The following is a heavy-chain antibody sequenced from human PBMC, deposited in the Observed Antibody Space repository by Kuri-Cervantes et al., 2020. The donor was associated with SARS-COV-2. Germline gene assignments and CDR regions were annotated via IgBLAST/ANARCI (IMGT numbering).Heavy chain of an antibody. J-gene: IGHJ5*02. CDR3: ASTVAGTLGWFDP. V-gene: IGHV4-59*01. Sequence: ESLKISCAASGFTFSSYGMHWVRQAPGKGLEWIGYIYYSGSTNYNPSLKSRVTISVDTSKNQFSLKLSSVTAADTAVYYCASTVAGTLGWFDPWGQGTLVTVSS. CDR2: IYYSGST. D-gene: IGHD6-19*01. CDR1: GFTFSSYG.